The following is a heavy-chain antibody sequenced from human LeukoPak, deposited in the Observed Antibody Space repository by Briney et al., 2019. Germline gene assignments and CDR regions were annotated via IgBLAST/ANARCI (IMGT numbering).Heavy chain of an antibody. V-gene: IGHV4-59*12. Sequence: PSETLSLTCTVSGGSISSYYWSWIRQPPGKGLEWIGYMYYSGSTNYNPSLKSRVTISVDTSKNQFSLKLSSVTAADTAVYYCARWGSSSRRTPYYYYYMDVWGKGTTVTVSS. J-gene: IGHJ6*03. D-gene: IGHD6-13*01. CDR3: ARWGSSSRRTPYYYYYMDV. CDR1: GGSISSYY. CDR2: MYYSGST.